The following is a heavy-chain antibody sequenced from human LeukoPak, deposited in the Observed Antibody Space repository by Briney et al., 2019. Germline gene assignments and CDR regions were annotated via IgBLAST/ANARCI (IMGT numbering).Heavy chain of an antibody. CDR1: GGSISSYY. CDR2: IYFSGST. V-gene: IGHV4-59*08. CDR3: ASPGIAVAGTI. J-gene: IGHJ4*02. D-gene: IGHD6-19*01. Sequence: SETLSLTCTVSGGSISSYYWSWIRQPPGKGLEWIGYIYFSGSTNYNPSLKSRVTISVDTSKNQFSLKMSSVTAADTAVYYCASPGIAVAGTIWGQGTLVTVSS.